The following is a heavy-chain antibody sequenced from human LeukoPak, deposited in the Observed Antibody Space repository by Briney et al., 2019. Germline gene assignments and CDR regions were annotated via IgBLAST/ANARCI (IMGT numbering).Heavy chain of an antibody. J-gene: IGHJ4*02. V-gene: IGHV4-59*08. Sequence: SETLSLTCTVSGGSISSYYWSWIRQPPGKGLEWIGYIYYSGSTNYNPSLKSRVTISVDTSKNQFSLKLSSVTAADTAVYYCARHPGYYYDSSPLWGQGTLVTVSS. D-gene: IGHD3-22*01. CDR1: GGSISSYY. CDR2: IYYSGST. CDR3: ARHPGYYYDSSPL.